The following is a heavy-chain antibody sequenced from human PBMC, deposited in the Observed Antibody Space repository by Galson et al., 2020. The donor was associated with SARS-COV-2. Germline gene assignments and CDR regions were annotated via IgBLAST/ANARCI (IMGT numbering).Heavy chain of an antibody. CDR3: VKVDDSGEWGYYYYYGMDV. J-gene: IGHJ6*02. D-gene: IGHD3-10*01. CDR2: ISSNGGST. Sequence: GGSLRLSCSASGFTFSSYAMHWVRQAPGKGLEYVSAISSNGGSTYYADSVKGRFTISRDNSKNTLYLQMSSLRAEDTAVYYCVKVDDSGEWGYYYYYGMDVWGQGTTVTVSS. V-gene: IGHV3-64D*08. CDR1: GFTFSSYA.